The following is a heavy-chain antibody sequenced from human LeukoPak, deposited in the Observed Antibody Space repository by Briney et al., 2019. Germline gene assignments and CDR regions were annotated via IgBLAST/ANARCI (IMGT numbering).Heavy chain of an antibody. V-gene: IGHV3-7*05. J-gene: IGHJ4*02. CDR1: GFTFSSYW. CDR3: ARDRATMVRGVSYYFDY. Sequence: GGSLRLSCAASGFTFSSYWMSWVRQAPGKGLEWVANIKQDGSEKYYVDSVKGRFTISRDNAKNSLYLQMNSLRAEDTAVYYCARDRATMVRGVSYYFDYWGQGTLVTVPS. CDR2: IKQDGSEK. D-gene: IGHD3-10*01.